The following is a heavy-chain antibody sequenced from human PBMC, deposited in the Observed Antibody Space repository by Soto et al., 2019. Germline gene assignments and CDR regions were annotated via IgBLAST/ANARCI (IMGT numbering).Heavy chain of an antibody. V-gene: IGHV4-34*01. J-gene: IGHJ2*01. D-gene: IGHD3-9*01. CDR1: GGSFSGYY. CDR3: ARESHDILTGPPWVWYFDL. Sequence: QVQLQQWGAGPLRPLETLSLTCGVSGGSFSGYYWAWIRQSPGMGLEWIGEINDRGSINYNPSLKSRVSISIDPSKNHYSLNLRSVTAADTAVYYRARESHDILTGPPWVWYFDLWGRGTLVTVSS. CDR2: INDRGSI.